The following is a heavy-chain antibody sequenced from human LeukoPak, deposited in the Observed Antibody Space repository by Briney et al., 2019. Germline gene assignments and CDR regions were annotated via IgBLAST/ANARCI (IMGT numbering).Heavy chain of an antibody. CDR1: GFTFSSYA. J-gene: IGHJ4*02. D-gene: IGHD1-26*01. CDR3: ASGSWELIDY. Sequence: GGSLRLSCAASGFTFSSYAMHWVRQAPGKGLEYVSAISSNGGRTYYANSVKGRFTISRHNSKNTLYLQMGSLRAEDMAVYYCASGSWELIDYWGQGTLVTVSS. V-gene: IGHV3-64*01. CDR2: ISSNGGRT.